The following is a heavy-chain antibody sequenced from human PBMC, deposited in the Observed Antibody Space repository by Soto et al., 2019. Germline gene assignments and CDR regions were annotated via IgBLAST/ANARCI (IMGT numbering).Heavy chain of an antibody. Sequence: QLPLQESGPGLVKPSETLSLTCTVSGGSISSSSYYWGWIRQPPGKGLEWIGSIYYSGSTYYNPSLKSRVTISVDTSKNQFSLKLSSVTAADTAVYYCARRVRGVGFDPWGQGTLVTVSS. V-gene: IGHV4-39*01. J-gene: IGHJ5*02. CDR2: IYYSGST. CDR1: GGSISSSSYY. D-gene: IGHD3-10*01. CDR3: ARRVRGVGFDP.